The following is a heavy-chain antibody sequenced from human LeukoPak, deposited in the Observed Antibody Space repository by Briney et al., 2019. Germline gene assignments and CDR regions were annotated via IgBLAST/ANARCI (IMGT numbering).Heavy chain of an antibody. Sequence: ASVKASCKASGYTFTGYYMHWVRQAPGQGLEWMGWINPNSGGTNYAQKFQGRVTMTRDTSISTAYMELSRLRSDDTAVYYCARVPRYSSSWRWFDPWGQGTLVTVSS. CDR2: INPNSGGT. D-gene: IGHD6-13*01. CDR3: ARVPRYSSSWRWFDP. J-gene: IGHJ5*02. V-gene: IGHV1-2*02. CDR1: GYTFTGYY.